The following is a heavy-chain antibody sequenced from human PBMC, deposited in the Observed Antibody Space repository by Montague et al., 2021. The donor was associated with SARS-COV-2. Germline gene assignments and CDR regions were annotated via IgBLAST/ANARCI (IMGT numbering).Heavy chain of an antibody. J-gene: IGHJ6*02. CDR3: ARHLRVTTVTSHMYHYAMDV. CDR2: IYYSGST. V-gene: IGHV4-59*08. Sequence: SETLSLTCSVLGDSISNYSRSWIRQSPGKGLEWIGYIYYSGSTNYNPSLTSRVTISVDTSKNQVSLKLTSVTAADTAVYYCARHLRVTTVTSHMYHYAMDVWGQGTTVTVSS. CDR1: GDSISNYS. D-gene: IGHD4-11*01.